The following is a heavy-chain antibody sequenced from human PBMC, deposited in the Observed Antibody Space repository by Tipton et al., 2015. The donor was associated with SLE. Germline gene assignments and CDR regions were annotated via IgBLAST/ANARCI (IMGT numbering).Heavy chain of an antibody. V-gene: IGHV1-3*01. D-gene: IGHD3-3*01. CDR2: INAGNGNT. J-gene: IGHJ5*01. CDR3: ARGRFLVWFDY. CDR1: GYTFTSYA. Sequence: QLVQSGAEVKKPGASVKVSCKASGYTFTSYAMHWVRQDPGQRLEWMGWINAGNGNTKYSQKFQGRVTITRDTSASTAYMELSSLRSEDAAVYYCARGRFLVWFDYWGQGTLVPGS.